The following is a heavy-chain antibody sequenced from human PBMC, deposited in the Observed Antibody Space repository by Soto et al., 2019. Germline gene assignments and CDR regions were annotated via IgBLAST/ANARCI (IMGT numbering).Heavy chain of an antibody. V-gene: IGHV3-23*01. CDR3: AKKGIAGSHDY. CDR1: GFTFSSYA. Sequence: GGSLRLSCAASGFTFSSYAMSWVRQAPGKGLEWVSAISGSGGSTYYADSVKGRFTISRDNSKNTLYLQMDGLRAEDTAVYYCAKKGIAGSHDYWGQGTLVTVSS. CDR2: ISGSGGST. J-gene: IGHJ4*02. D-gene: IGHD6-13*01.